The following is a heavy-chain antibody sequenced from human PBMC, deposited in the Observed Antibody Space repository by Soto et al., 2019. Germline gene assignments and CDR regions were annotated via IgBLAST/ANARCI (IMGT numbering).Heavy chain of an antibody. CDR1: GFTFSTYA. V-gene: IGHV3-23*01. Sequence: PGGSLRLSCAASGFTFSTYAMIWVRQAPGKGLEWVSVITGSGGSTYYADSVKGRFTISRDTSKNTLFLQMNSLSAEDTAVYYCAKGVPGIAVAGTGYFQHWGQGTLVTVSS. CDR3: AKGVPGIAVAGTGYFQH. J-gene: IGHJ1*01. CDR2: ITGSGGST. D-gene: IGHD6-19*01.